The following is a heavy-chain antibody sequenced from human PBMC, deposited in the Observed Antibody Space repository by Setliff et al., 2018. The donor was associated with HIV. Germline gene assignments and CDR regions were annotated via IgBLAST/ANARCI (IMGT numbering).Heavy chain of an antibody. Sequence: PSETLSLTCAVYNGSFSGYYWTWIRQPPGKGLGWIGEINHSGSTNYSPSLKSRVTISVDASRNQFSLRLSSVTAADTAVYYCAAWGPRYSYAPYFFDSWGQGTLVTVSS. V-gene: IGHV4-34*01. CDR1: NGSFSGYY. CDR2: INHSGST. J-gene: IGHJ4*02. D-gene: IGHD5-18*01. CDR3: AAWGPRYSYAPYFFDS.